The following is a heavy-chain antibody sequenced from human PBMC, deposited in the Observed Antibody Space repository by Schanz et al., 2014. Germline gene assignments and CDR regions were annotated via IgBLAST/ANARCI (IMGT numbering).Heavy chain of an antibody. V-gene: IGHV3-33*01. D-gene: IGHD3-9*01. J-gene: IGHJ4*02. Sequence: QVQLVESGGGVVQPGRSLRLSCAASGFTFSSYGMHWVRQAPGKGLEWVAAMSYDGSIKYYGDSVKGRFTISRDNSKNTLYLHMNSLRAEDTAVYYCARDSRPNYDFLTAYYSIDYWGQGTLXTVSS. CDR3: ARDSRPNYDFLTAYYSIDY. CDR2: MSYDGSIK. CDR1: GFTFSSYG.